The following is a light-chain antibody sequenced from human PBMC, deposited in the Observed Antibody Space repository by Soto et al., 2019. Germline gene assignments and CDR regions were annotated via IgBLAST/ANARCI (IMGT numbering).Light chain of an antibody. V-gene: IGKV3-15*01. Sequence: EVVMTQSPATLSVSPGERATLSCRASQSVSRNLAWYQQKPGQAPRLLIYGANTRATGIPVRFSGSWSGTDFTLTISNLQSEDFAVYYCQQYNNWPPITFGPGTKVDIK. J-gene: IGKJ3*01. CDR3: QQYNNWPPIT. CDR1: QSVSRN. CDR2: GAN.